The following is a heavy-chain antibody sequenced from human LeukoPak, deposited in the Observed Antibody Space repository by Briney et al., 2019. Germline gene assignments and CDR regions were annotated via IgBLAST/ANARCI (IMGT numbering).Heavy chain of an antibody. V-gene: IGHV3-9*01. J-gene: IGHJ3*02. CDR1: GFTFDDYA. Sequence: PGGSLRLSCAASGFTFDDYAMHWVRQAPGKGLEWVSGISWNSDSLGYGDSVKGRFTISRDNAKNSPYLQMNSLRAEDTAFYYCAKGRYGGNYLDAFDIWGQGTTVTVSS. D-gene: IGHD4-23*01. CDR3: AKGRYGGNYLDAFDI. CDR2: ISWNSDSL.